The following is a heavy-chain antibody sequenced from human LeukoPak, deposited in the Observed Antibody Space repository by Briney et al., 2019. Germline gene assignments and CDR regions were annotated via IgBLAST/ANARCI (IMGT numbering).Heavy chain of an antibody. V-gene: IGHV1-69*13. D-gene: IGHD1-14*01. Sequence: SVKVSCKASGGTFSSYAISWVRQGPGQGLEWMGGIIPIFGTANYAQKFQGRVTITADESTSTAYMELSSLRSEDTAVYYCARSPPEAAQFDYWGQGTLVTVSS. CDR3: ARSPPEAAQFDY. CDR1: GGTFSSYA. J-gene: IGHJ4*02. CDR2: IIPIFGTA.